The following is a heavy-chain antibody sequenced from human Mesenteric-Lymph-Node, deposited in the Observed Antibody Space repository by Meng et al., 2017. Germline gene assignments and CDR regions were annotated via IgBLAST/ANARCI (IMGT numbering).Heavy chain of an antibody. CDR3: GRDVGWNAIDY. CDR1: RFTFSSYA. D-gene: IGHD1-1*01. J-gene: IGHJ4*02. V-gene: IGHV3-7*01. CDR2: IKQDGSAK. Sequence: GESLKISCAASRFTFSSYAMSWVRQAPGKGLEWVANIKQDGSAKSYVDSVRGRFTISRDNAKDSLYLQMNSLRDEDTAVYYCGRDVGWNAIDYWGQGTLVTVSS.